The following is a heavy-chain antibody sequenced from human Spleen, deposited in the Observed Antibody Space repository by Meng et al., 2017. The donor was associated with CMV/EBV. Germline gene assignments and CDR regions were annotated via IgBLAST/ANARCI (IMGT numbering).Heavy chain of an antibody. CDR2: INPNSSGT. V-gene: IGHV1-2*02. CDR3: AIDDNWFDP. Sequence: QVELVQSGAEVNKPGASVKGFCECPGNTCSGYYMHRVRQAPGQGLEWMGWINPNSSGTSYAQKIQRRVTMTRDTTTSTAYMELSRLISDDTAVYDCAIDDNWFDPWGQGTLVTVSS. J-gene: IGHJ5*02. CDR1: GNTCSGYY.